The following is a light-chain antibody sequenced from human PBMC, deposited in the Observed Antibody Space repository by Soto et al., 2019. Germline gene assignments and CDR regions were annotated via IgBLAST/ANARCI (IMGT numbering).Light chain of an antibody. J-gene: IGKJ2*01. V-gene: IGKV3-11*01. Sequence: EIVLTQSPATLSLSPGGRDTLSCRASQSVSSYLAWYQQKPGQAPRLLIYDASNRATGIPARFSGSRSGTDFTLTISSLEPEDFAVYYCQQRSNWPYTFGQWTKLEIK. CDR1: QSVSSY. CDR2: DAS. CDR3: QQRSNWPYT.